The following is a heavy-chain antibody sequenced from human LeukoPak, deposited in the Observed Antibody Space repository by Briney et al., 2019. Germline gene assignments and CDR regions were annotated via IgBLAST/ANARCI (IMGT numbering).Heavy chain of an antibody. CDR2: MNPNSGNT. D-gene: IGHD6-19*01. V-gene: IGHV1-8*02. J-gene: IGHJ5*02. Sequence: GASVKVSCKASGYTFTSYGINWVRQATGQGLEWMGWMNPNSGNTGYAQRFQGRVTMTRNTSISTAYMELSSLRSEDTAVYYCARRAVAAYNWFDPWGQGTLVTVSS. CDR3: ARRAVAAYNWFDP. CDR1: GYTFTSYG.